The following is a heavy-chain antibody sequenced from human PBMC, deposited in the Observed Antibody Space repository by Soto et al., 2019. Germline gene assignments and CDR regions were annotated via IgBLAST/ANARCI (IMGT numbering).Heavy chain of an antibody. D-gene: IGHD3-3*01. V-gene: IGHV1-58*01. CDR1: GFTFTSSA. Sequence: ASVKVSCKASGFTFTSSAVQWVRQARGQRLEWIGWIVVGSGNTNYAQKFQERVTITRDMSTSTAYMELSSLRSEDTAVYYCAAPGSGYHCYYYYGMDVWGQGTTVTVSS. CDR2: IVVGSGNT. J-gene: IGHJ6*02. CDR3: AAPGSGYHCYYYYGMDV.